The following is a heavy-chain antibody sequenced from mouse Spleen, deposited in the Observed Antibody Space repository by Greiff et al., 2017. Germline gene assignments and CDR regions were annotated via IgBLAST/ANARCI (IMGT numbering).Heavy chain of an antibody. D-gene: IGHD1-1*01. Sequence: EVKLVESGGGLVKPGGSLKLSCAASGFTFSSYAMSWVRQTPEKRLEWVATISSGGSYTYYPDSVKGRFTISRDNAKNTLYLQMSSLRSEDTAMYYCARITVKRAWFAYWGQGTLVTVSA. V-gene: IGHV5-9-1*01. CDR1: GFTFSSYA. CDR2: ISSGGSYT. CDR3: ARITVKRAWFAY. J-gene: IGHJ3*01.